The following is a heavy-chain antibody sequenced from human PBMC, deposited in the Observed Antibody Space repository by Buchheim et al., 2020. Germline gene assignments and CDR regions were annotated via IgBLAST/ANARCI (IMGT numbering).Heavy chain of an antibody. Sequence: EVQLVESGGGLVQPGGSLRLSCAASGFTFSSYSMNWVRQAPGKGLEWVSYISSSSSTIYYADSAKGRFTISRDNDKNTLYLQMNSLRAEDTAVYYCARDRENFWSGYYYGMDVWGQGTT. CDR1: GFTFSSYS. CDR3: ARDRENFWSGYYYGMDV. J-gene: IGHJ6*02. V-gene: IGHV3-48*01. D-gene: IGHD3-3*01. CDR2: ISSSSSTI.